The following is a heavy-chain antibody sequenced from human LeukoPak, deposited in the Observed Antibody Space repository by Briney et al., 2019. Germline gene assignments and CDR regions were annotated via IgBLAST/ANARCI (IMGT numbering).Heavy chain of an antibody. CDR2: ITSSSSAI. CDR3: ARRESTYQNYYYFYYMDV. Sequence: GGSLRLSCAASGFAFSSYSMNWVRQAPGKGLEWVSYITSSSSAIYFADSVKGRFTISRDNAKNSLYLQMNSLRAEDTAVYYCARRESTYQNYYYFYYMDVWGKGTTVTVSS. V-gene: IGHV3-48*04. CDR1: GFAFSSYS. J-gene: IGHJ6*03.